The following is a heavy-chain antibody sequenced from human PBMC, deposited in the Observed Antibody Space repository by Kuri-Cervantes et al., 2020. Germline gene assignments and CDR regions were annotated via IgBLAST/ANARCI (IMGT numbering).Heavy chain of an antibody. CDR2: INHSGST. J-gene: IGHJ4*02. V-gene: IGHV4-34*01. D-gene: IGHD6-6*01. CDR1: GGSISSYY. Sequence: SETLSLTCTVSGGSISSYYWSWIRQPPGKGLEWIGEINHSGSTNYNPSLKSRVTISVDTSKNQFSLKLSSVTAADTAVYYCARRKADRPRWDHSYWGQGTLVTVSS. CDR3: ARRKADRPRWDHSY.